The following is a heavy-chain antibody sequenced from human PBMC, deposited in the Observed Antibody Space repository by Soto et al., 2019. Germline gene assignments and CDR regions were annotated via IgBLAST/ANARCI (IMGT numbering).Heavy chain of an antibody. CDR3: ARGISRYYDFWTAARDS. Sequence: GGSLRLSCAASGFTFSSYDMHWVRQATGKGLEWVSAIGTAGDTYYPGSVKGRFTISRENAKNSLYLQMNSLRAGDTAVYYCARGISRYYDFWTAARDSWAQRPLVPAPQ. J-gene: IGHJ5*01. V-gene: IGHV3-13*01. CDR1: GFTFSSYD. D-gene: IGHD3-3*01. CDR2: IGTAGDT.